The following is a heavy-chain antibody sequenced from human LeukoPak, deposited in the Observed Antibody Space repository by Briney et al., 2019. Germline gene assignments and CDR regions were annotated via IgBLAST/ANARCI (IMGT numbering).Heavy chain of an antibody. J-gene: IGHJ4*02. CDR3: GRTNVDIVATLAFDY. V-gene: IGHV4-4*07. CDR1: GGSISSYY. D-gene: IGHD5-12*01. Sequence: SETLSLTCTVSGGSISSYYWSWIRQPAGKGLEWIGRIYTSGSTNYNPSLKSRVTMSVETSKNQFSPKLSSVTAADTAVYYCGRTNVDIVATLAFDYWGQGTLVTVSS. CDR2: IYTSGST.